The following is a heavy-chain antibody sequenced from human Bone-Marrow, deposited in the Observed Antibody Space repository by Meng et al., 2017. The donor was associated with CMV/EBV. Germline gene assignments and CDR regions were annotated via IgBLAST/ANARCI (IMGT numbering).Heavy chain of an antibody. CDR1: GFTFTSYT. D-gene: IGHD3-10*01. Sequence: GESLKISCAASGFTFTSYTIHWVRQAPGKGLEWVAVISYDGSNKYYADSVKGRFTISRDHSKNTLYLQMNSLRAEDTAVYYCARGNTMVRGVTTYYYYGMDVWGQGNTVNVAS. V-gene: IGHV3-30*04. J-gene: IGHJ6*02. CDR2: ISYDGSNK. CDR3: ARGNTMVRGVTTYYYYGMDV.